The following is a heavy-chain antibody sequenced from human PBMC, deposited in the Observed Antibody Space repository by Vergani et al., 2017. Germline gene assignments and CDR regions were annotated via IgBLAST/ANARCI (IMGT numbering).Heavy chain of an antibody. Sequence: EVELLQSGGGLVQPGGSLRLSCVASGFTLENYATTWVRQAPGKGLEWVASICSNDGRKYHADSLKGRFLISRASYKKILYLQMHSLRADDPAIYYCARDRVMWTGPDSFDVWGPGTGVAVSP. V-gene: IGHV3-23*01. CDR2: ICSNDGRK. CDR1: GFTLENYA. J-gene: IGHJ3*01. D-gene: IGHD3/OR15-3a*01. CDR3: ARDRVMWTGPDSFDV.